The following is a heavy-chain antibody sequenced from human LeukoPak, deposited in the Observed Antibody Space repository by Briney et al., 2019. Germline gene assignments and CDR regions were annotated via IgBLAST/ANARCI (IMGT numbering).Heavy chain of an antibody. CDR1: SDSISNSAYY. Sequence: PSETLSLTCSVSSDSISNSAYYWGWIRQPPGKELEWIGTIYYSGFTHYNPSLRSRVAISVDTSKNQFSLNLSPLTAADTAVYYCARRGGFGVTYDSWGQGTLVTVSS. J-gene: IGHJ4*02. CDR2: IYYSGFT. CDR3: ARRGGFGVTYDS. V-gene: IGHV4-39*01. D-gene: IGHD3-10*01.